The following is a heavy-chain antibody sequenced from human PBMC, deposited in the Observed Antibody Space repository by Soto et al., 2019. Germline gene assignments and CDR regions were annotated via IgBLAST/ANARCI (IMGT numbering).Heavy chain of an antibody. V-gene: IGHV1-46*03. D-gene: IGHD3-10*01. J-gene: IGHJ3*02. CDR1: GYTFTNSY. Sequence: GASVKVSCKASGYTFTNSYIHWVRQTPGQGLQWMGMINPSGDSTTYAQRFQGRVTLTRDTSTTTVYMELSSLRSEDTAIYYCAPTLCSSNYGAFHIWAQRTMV. CDR2: INPSGDST. CDR3: APTLCSSNYGAFHI.